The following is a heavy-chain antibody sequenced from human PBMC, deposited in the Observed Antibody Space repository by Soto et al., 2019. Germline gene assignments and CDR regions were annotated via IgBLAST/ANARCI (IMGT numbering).Heavy chain of an antibody. CDR2: IFSGGST. CDR1: GFTASSNY. V-gene: IGHV3-53*01. CDR3: ARDYRTSVWFGDYYGMDV. Sequence: GYLRLSCAASGFTASSNYMSCVRQALGKGLEWVPVIFSGGSTYYADSLKGRCTISRDNDKTTLYLQMNSLRAEDTAVYYCARDYRTSVWFGDYYGMDVWGQGTTVTVSS. D-gene: IGHD3-10*01. J-gene: IGHJ6*02.